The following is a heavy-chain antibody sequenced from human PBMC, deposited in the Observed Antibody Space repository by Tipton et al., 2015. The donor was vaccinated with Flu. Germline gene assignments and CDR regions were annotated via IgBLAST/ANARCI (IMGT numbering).Heavy chain of an antibody. V-gene: IGHV4-61*02. Sequence: TLSLTCTVSGDSISSSDYLWNWIRQPAGKGLEWIGRIYINGGTKYNPSLEGRVTISLDTSKNQFSLHLSSVTAADTAVYYCARDPLDVSSGYYYDYYYSMDVWGQGTAVTVSS. CDR1: GDSISSSDYL. CDR3: ARDPLDVSSGYYYDYYYSMDV. CDR2: IYINGGT. J-gene: IGHJ6*02. D-gene: IGHD3-22*01.